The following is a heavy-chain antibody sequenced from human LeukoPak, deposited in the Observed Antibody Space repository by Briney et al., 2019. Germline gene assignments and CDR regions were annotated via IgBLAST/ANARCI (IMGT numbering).Heavy chain of an antibody. J-gene: IGHJ4*02. D-gene: IGHD6-13*01. V-gene: IGHV3-30*02. CDR2: IRYDGSYQ. Sequence: PGGSLRLSCAASGFTFTSYGMDWVRQAPGKGLEWVATIRYDGSYQWYAEAVKGRYTSSRDNSKNTLYLQMNSLRAEDTAVYYCARVRGASSTSWYFDYWGQGTLVTVSS. CDR3: ARVRGASSTSWYFDY. CDR1: GFTFTSYG.